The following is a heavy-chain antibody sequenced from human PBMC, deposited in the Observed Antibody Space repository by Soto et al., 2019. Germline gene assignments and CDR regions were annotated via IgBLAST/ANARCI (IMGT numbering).Heavy chain of an antibody. V-gene: IGHV4-34*01. CDR1: GGSFSGYY. D-gene: IGHD3-10*01. Sequence: SETLSLTCAVYGGSFSGYYWSWIRQPPGKGLEWIGEINPSGSTNYNPSLKSRVTISVDTSKNQFSLKLSSVTAADTAVYYCARARYYYGSGSYYGMDVWVQGTTVTVSS. CDR2: INPSGST. CDR3: ARARYYYGSGSYYGMDV. J-gene: IGHJ6*02.